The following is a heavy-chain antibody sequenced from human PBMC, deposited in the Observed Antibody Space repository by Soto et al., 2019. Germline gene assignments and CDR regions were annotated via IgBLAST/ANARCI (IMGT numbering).Heavy chain of an antibody. CDR1: GYTFTSYY. Sequence: VASVKVSRKASGYTFTSYYMHWVRQAPGQGLEWMGIINPSGGSTSYAQKFQGRVTMTRDTSTSTVYMELSSLRSEDTAVYYCARAGTGFRYCSSTSCKVIGPFFDYWGQGTLVTVSS. CDR3: ARAGTGFRYCSSTSCKVIGPFFDY. V-gene: IGHV1-46*01. J-gene: IGHJ4*02. CDR2: INPSGGST. D-gene: IGHD2-2*01.